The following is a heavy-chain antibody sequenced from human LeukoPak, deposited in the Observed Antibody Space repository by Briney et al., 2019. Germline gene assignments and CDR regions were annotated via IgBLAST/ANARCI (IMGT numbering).Heavy chain of an antibody. CDR2: IRSSSSTI. CDR3: ARAGSHYYGSGSGFYFDY. J-gene: IGHJ4*02. Sequence: GGSLRLSCAASGFSFSSYSMNWVRQAPGKGLEWVSYIRSSSSTIYYADSVKGRFTISRDNAKNSLYLQMNSLRDEDTAVYYCARAGSHYYGSGSGFYFDYGRQGTLVTVSS. D-gene: IGHD3-10*01. V-gene: IGHV3-48*02. CDR1: GFSFSSYS.